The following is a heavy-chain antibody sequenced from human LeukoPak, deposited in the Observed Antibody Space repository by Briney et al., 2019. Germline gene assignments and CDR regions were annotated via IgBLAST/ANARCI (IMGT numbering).Heavy chain of an antibody. D-gene: IGHD3-9*01. CDR1: GDSVSSSSYY. J-gene: IGHJ4*02. CDR2: MYYSGKT. V-gene: IGHV4-39*01. Sequence: SETLSLTRTVSGDSVSSSSYYWGWIRQPPGKGLEWIGSMYYSGKTYYNPSLKSRVTMSIDTSKNQVSLKLSSVLAADTAVYYCVRRPYDLLTGSLSVFDYWGQGTLVTVSS. CDR3: VRRPYDLLTGSLSVFDY.